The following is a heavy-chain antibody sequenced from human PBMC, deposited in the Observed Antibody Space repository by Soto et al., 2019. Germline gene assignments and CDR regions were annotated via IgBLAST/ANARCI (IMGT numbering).Heavy chain of an antibody. CDR1: GESFSAYY. Sequence: SETLSLTCAVYGESFSAYYWTWIRQPPGKGLEWIGEINHSGSTKYNPSLRSRVTVSVGTSKHQFSLKLNSVTAADTAVYYCARYYCSTSCYYFEHWGQGTLVTVSS. J-gene: IGHJ4*02. D-gene: IGHD2-2*01. CDR3: ARYYCSTSCYYFEH. CDR2: INHSGST. V-gene: IGHV4-34*01.